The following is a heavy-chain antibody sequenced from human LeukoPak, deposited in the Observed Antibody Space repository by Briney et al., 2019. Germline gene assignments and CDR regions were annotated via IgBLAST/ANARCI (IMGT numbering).Heavy chain of an antibody. Sequence: PSETLSLTCAVYGGSFSGYYWSWIRQPPGKGLEWIGEINHSGSTNYNPSLKSRVTISVDTSKNQFSLKLSSVTAADTAVYYCFRRPSSYYYDSSGYSHYPTHNDYWGQGTLVTVSS. CDR3: FRRPSSYYYDSSGYSHYPTHNDY. D-gene: IGHD3-22*01. J-gene: IGHJ4*02. CDR1: GGSFSGYY. V-gene: IGHV4-34*01. CDR2: INHSGST.